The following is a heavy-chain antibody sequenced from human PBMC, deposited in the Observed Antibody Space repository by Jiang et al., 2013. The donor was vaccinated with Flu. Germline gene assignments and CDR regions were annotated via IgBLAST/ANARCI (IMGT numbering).Heavy chain of an antibody. CDR3: ARDPIYCSSTSCYEDTFYYYGMDV. CDR1: GYTFTSYY. J-gene: IGHJ6*02. CDR2: INPSGGST. D-gene: IGHD2-2*01. V-gene: IGHV1-46*01. Sequence: SGAEVKKPGASVKVSCKASGYTFTSYYMHWVRQAPGQGLEWMGIINPSGGSTSYAQKFQGRVTMTRDTSTSTVYMELSSLRSEDTAVYYCARDPIYCSSTSCYEDTFYYYGMDVWGQGTMVTV.